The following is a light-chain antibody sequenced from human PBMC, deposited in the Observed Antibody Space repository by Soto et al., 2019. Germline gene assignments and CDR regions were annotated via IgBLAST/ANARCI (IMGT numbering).Light chain of an antibody. Sequence: QSALTQPPSASGSPGQSVTISCTGTSSDVGGYNYVSWYQQHPGKAPKLMIYEVSKRPSGVPDRFSGSKSGNTASLTVSGLQAEDEAHYYCSSDAGSNNLVFGGGTKVTVL. CDR3: SSDAGSNNLV. CDR1: SSDVGGYNY. V-gene: IGLV2-8*01. J-gene: IGLJ2*01. CDR2: EVS.